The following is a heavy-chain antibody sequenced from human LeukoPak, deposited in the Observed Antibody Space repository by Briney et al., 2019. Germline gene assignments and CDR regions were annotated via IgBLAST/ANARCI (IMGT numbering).Heavy chain of an antibody. V-gene: IGHV3-23*01. D-gene: IGHD3-10*01. Sequence: PGGSLRLSCAASGFTFSSYAMSWVRQAPGKGLEWVSAISGSGGSTYYADSAKGRFTISRDNSKNTLYLQMNSLRAEDTAVYYCAKDRFGELLYDYWGQGTLVTVSS. CDR2: ISGSGGST. CDR1: GFTFSSYA. CDR3: AKDRFGELLYDY. J-gene: IGHJ4*02.